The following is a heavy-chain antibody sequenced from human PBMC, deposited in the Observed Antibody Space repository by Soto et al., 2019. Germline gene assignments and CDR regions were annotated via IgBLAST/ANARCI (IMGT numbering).Heavy chain of an antibody. CDR3: AHCFISRQITIFGVVIRELNWFDP. CDR2: IYWDDDK. Sequence: QITLKESGPTLVKPTQTLTLTCTFSGFSLSTSGVGVGWIRQPPGKALEWLALIYWDDDKRYSPSLKSRLTLTQDTSKNQVVLTMTNMDPVDTATYYCAHCFISRQITIFGVVIRELNWFDPWGQGTLVTVSS. V-gene: IGHV2-5*02. J-gene: IGHJ5*02. CDR1: GFSLSTSGVG. D-gene: IGHD3-3*01.